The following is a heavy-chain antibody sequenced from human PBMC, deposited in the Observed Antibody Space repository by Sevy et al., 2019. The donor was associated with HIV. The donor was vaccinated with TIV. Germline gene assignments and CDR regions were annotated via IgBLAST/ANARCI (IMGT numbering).Heavy chain of an antibody. CDR2: IKQDGSQN. CDR1: GITFSESL. Sequence: GGSLRLSCASSGITFSESLMSWVRQAPGKGLEWVASIKQDGSQNYYVDSVKGRFSISRDNAKNSLYLQMNSLRGDDTALYYCARVFSGSAPGFDYWGQGTLVTVSS. D-gene: IGHD6-19*01. CDR3: ARVFSGSAPGFDY. V-gene: IGHV3-7*01. J-gene: IGHJ4*02.